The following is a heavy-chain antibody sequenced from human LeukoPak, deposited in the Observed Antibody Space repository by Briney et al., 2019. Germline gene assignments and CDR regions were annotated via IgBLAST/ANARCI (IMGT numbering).Heavy chain of an antibody. V-gene: IGHV1-18*01. J-gene: IGHJ4*02. CDR3: ARDSNPITMVRGVMGY. D-gene: IGHD3-10*01. CDR2: ISAYNGNT. CDR1: GYTFTSYG. Sequence: ASVKVSCKASGYTFTSYGISWVRQAPGQGLEWMGWISAYNGNTNYAQRLQGRVTMTTDTSTSTAYMEPRSLRSDDTAVYYCARDSNPITMVRGVMGYWGQGTLVTVSS.